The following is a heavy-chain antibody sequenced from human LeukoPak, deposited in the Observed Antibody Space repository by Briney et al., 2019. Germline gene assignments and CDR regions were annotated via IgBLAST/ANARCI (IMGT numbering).Heavy chain of an antibody. D-gene: IGHD6-6*01. J-gene: IGHJ4*02. Sequence: GRSLRLSCAASGFTFSSYAMHWVRQAPGKGLEWVAVMSRDGSNKYYVDSVEGRFTVSRDSSKNTLYLQMDSLRTEDTAVYYCAKGSWYGSSSDADYWGQGTLVTVSS. CDR2: MSRDGSNK. CDR1: GFTFSSYA. CDR3: AKGSWYGSSSDADY. V-gene: IGHV3-30*04.